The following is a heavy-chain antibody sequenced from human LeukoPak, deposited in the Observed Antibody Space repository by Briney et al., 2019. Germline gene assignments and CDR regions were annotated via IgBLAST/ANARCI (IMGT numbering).Heavy chain of an antibody. CDR2: INHSGST. V-gene: IGHV4-34*01. CDR1: GGSFSGYY. CDR3: ARLSVYCSSTSCSSGPFDY. D-gene: IGHD2-2*01. J-gene: IGHJ4*02. Sequence: PSETLSLTCAVYGGSFSGYYWSWIRQPPGKGLEWIGEINHSGSTNYNPSLKSRVTISVDTSKNQFSLKLSSVTAADTAVYYCARLSVYCSSTSCSSGPFDYWGQGTLVTVSS.